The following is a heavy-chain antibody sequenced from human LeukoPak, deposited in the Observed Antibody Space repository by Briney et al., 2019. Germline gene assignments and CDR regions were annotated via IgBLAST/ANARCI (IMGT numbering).Heavy chain of an antibody. J-gene: IGHJ6*02. Sequence: SETLSLTCAVYGGSFSGYYWSWIRQPPGKGLEWIGEINHSGSTNYNPSLKSRVTITADTTKNQFPLKLSTMTAADTAVCYFARAEDIVVVTAAKGEQRVMDVWGQGTTVTVSS. CDR1: GGSFSGYY. D-gene: IGHD2-2*01. V-gene: IGHV4-34*01. CDR3: ARAEDIVVVTAAKGEQRVMDV. CDR2: INHSGST.